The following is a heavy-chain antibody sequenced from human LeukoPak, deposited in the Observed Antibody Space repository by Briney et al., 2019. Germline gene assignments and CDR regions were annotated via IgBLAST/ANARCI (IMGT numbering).Heavy chain of an antibody. CDR2: IYHSGST. CDR3: ARGSGFWSGSDAFDI. Sequence: PSETLSLTCTVSGGSISSYSWSWIRQPPGKGLEWLGYIYHSGSTSYNPSLKSRVTISVDRSKNQFSLKLSSVTAADTAVYYCARGSGFWSGSDAFDIWGQGTMVTVSS. J-gene: IGHJ3*02. CDR1: GGSISSYS. D-gene: IGHD3-3*01. V-gene: IGHV4-30-2*01.